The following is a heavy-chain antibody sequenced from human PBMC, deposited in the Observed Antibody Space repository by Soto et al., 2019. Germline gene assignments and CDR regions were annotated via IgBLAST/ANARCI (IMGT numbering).Heavy chain of an antibody. Sequence: PSETLSLTCTVSGGSVSSGDYYWSWIRQPPGKGLEWIGYIYYSGSTNYNPSLKSRVSISLDTSKNQFSLRLASVTAADTAVYYCARDENDSSLWGQGTLVTVSS. V-gene: IGHV4-61*08. CDR1: GGSVSSGDYY. CDR2: IYYSGST. J-gene: IGHJ4*02. D-gene: IGHD3-22*01. CDR3: ARDENDSSL.